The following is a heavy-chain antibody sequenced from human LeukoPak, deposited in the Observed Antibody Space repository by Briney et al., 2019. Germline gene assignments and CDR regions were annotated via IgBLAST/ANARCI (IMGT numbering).Heavy chain of an antibody. D-gene: IGHD6-13*01. CDR3: AMSSWKAKSDY. CDR1: GGSFSGYY. J-gene: IGHJ4*02. Sequence: SETLSLTCAVYGGSFSGYYWSWIRQPPGKGLEWIGSIYYSGSTYYNPSLKSRVTISVDTSKNQFSLKLSSVTAADTAVYYCAMSSWKAKSDYWGQGTLVTVSS. CDR2: IYYSGST. V-gene: IGHV4-34*01.